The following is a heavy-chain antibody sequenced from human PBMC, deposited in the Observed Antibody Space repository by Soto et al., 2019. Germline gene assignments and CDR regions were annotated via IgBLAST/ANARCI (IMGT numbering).Heavy chain of an antibody. Sequence: GGSLRLSCAASGFTFSSFAMSWVRQAPGKGLEWVSAISGSGGSTYYADSVKGRFTISRDNSKNTLYLQMNSLRAEDTAVYYCAKDTSVLYDLAIPFDYWGQGTLVTVSS. CDR1: GFTFSSFA. V-gene: IGHV3-23*01. J-gene: IGHJ4*02. CDR2: ISGSGGST. CDR3: AKDTSVLYDLAIPFDY. D-gene: IGHD2-21*01.